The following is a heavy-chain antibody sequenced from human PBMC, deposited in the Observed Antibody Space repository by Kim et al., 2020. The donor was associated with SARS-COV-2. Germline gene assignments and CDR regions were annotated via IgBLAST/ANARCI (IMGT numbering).Heavy chain of an antibody. D-gene: IGHD3-10*01. J-gene: IGHJ6*02. CDR1: GFTFSSYA. Sequence: GGSLRLSCAASGFTFSSYAMSWVRQAPGKGLEWVSAISGSGGSTYYADSVKGRFTISRDNSKNTLYLQMNSLRAEDKAVYYCAKGPKRIWFGELTGSDYYGIDLGGQGTTGTVSS. V-gene: IGHV3-23*01. CDR2: ISGSGGST. CDR3: AKGPKRIWFGELTGSDYYGIDL.